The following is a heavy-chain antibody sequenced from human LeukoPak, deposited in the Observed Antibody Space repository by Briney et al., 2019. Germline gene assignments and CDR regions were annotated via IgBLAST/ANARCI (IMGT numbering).Heavy chain of an antibody. CDR3: ARSTIINSVDY. Sequence: PGGSLRLSCAASGFTFSSYEMNWVRQTPGKGLEWVSYISSSGTTIYYADSVKGRFTTSRDNAKNSLYLQMNSLRAEDTAVYYCARSTIINSVDYWGQGTLVTVSS. CDR1: GFTFSSYE. D-gene: IGHD1-26*01. J-gene: IGHJ4*02. CDR2: ISSSGTTI. V-gene: IGHV3-48*03.